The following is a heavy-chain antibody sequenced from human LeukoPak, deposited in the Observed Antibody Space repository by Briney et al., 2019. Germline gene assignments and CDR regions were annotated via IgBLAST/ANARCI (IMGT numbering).Heavy chain of an antibody. D-gene: IGHD2-2*01. J-gene: IGHJ6*03. CDR1: GFTFSSYS. CDR3: ARQVPYYMDV. CDR2: ISSSSSYI. Sequence: PGGSLRLSCAASGFTFSSYSMNWVRQAPGKGREWVSSISSSSSYIYYADSVKGRFTISRDNAKNSLYLQMKSLRAEDTAVYYCARQVPYYMDVWGKGTTVTVSS. V-gene: IGHV3-21*01.